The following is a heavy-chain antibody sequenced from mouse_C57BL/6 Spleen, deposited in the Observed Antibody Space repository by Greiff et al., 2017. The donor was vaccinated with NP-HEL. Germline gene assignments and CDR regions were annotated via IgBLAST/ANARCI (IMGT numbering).Heavy chain of an antibody. CDR2: IDPSDSET. CDR1: GYTFTSYW. D-gene: IGHD1-1*01. Sequence: QVQLKQPGAELVRPGSSVKLSCKASGYTFTSYWMHWVKQRPIQGLEWIGNIDPSDSETHYNQKFKDKATLTVDKSSSTAYMQLSSLTSEDSAVYYCARCYYYGSSYDYAMDYWGQGTSVTVSS. V-gene: IGHV1-52*01. J-gene: IGHJ4*01. CDR3: ARCYYYGSSYDYAMDY.